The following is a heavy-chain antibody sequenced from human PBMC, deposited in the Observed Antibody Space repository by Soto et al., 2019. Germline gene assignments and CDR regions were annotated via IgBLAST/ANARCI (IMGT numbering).Heavy chain of an antibody. CDR2: LYNTGST. CDR3: ARDLWGYCGGDCYPLDV. J-gene: IGHJ6*02. Sequence: QVRLQESGPGLVKPSETLSLTCTVSGASISRYDWSWIRQSPGQGLEWLGYLYNTGSTIYNPSLNSRATISVDTSKNHLSLKMNSVTAADTAVYYCARDLWGYCGGDCYPLDVWGQGTTVTVSS. D-gene: IGHD2-21*02. V-gene: IGHV4-59*01. CDR1: GASISRYD.